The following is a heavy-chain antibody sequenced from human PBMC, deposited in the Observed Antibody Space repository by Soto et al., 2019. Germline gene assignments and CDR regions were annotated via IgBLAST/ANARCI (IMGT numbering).Heavy chain of an antibody. Sequence: ASVKFSCKASGYTFTSYGISWVRQAPGQGLEWMGWISAYNGNTNYAQKLQGRVTMTTDTSTSTAYMELRSLRSDDTAVYYCAREVTTYNWFDPWGQGTLVTVSS. D-gene: IGHD3-3*01. J-gene: IGHJ5*02. V-gene: IGHV1-18*01. CDR2: ISAYNGNT. CDR3: AREVTTYNWFDP. CDR1: GYTFTSYG.